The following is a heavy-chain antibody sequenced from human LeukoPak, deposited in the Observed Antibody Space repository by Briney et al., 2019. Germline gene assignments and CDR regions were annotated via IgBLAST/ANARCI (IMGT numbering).Heavy chain of an antibody. V-gene: IGHV4-4*08. CDR3: ARLQWLVRSWFDP. Sequence: SETLSLTCTVSGGSLGVYYWSWVPQTPGKGLEYIGYIYPTGNTNGNTNYNPSLKSRVTISVDTSKNQFSLNLTSVTAADTAKYYCARLQWLVRSWFDPWGQGTLVIVSS. D-gene: IGHD6-19*01. CDR2: IYPTGNT. CDR1: GGSLGVYY. J-gene: IGHJ5*02.